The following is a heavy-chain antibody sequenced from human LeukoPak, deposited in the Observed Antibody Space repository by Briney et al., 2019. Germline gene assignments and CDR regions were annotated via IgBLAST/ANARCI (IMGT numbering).Heavy chain of an antibody. J-gene: IGHJ4*02. V-gene: IGHV4-4*07. Sequence: SETLSLTCTVSGASISSYYWSWIRQPAGKGLEWIGRIFTSGRTNYNPSLKNRVTRSVDTSKNQVSQKLSSGTPADTAVYYCARGPPADTVTCYFDYWGQGTLVTVSS. CDR1: GASISSYY. CDR2: IFTSGRT. D-gene: IGHD4-11*01. CDR3: ARGPPADTVTCYFDY.